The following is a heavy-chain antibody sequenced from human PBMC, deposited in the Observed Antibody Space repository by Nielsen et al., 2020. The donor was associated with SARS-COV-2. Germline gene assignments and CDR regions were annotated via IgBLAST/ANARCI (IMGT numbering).Heavy chain of an antibody. Sequence: GGSLRLSCVASGFTFSGSAMHWVRQAPGQGLEWLGWISVYRGSTKYAQKMHGRITITRETSTSTVYLDLTSLTSDDTAVYYCVRDAEGFDYWGQGTLVAVSS. J-gene: IGHJ4*02. CDR1: GFTFSGSA. CDR3: VRDAEGFDY. V-gene: IGHV1-18*01. CDR2: ISVYRGST.